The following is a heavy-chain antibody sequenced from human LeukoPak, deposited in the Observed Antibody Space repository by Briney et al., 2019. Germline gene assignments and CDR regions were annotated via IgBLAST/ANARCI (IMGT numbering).Heavy chain of an antibody. D-gene: IGHD6-6*01. CDR2: VCTAGDT. CDR3: ARGRAARPSNYYGIDV. Sequence: GGSLRLSCAASRLTFSSYDMHWVRQAPAKGLEWVSAVCTAGDTYYPGSVKGRFTISRENAKNLLYLHRHSLRAGDAAVYYCARGRAARPSNYYGIDVWGEGTGVTVS. CDR1: RLTFSSYD. J-gene: IGHJ6*02. V-gene: IGHV3-13*01.